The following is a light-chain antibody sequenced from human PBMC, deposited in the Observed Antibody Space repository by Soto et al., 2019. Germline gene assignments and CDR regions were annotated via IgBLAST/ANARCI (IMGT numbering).Light chain of an antibody. CDR2: AAS. CDR3: QQCYSTPCT. V-gene: IGKV1-39*01. J-gene: IGKJ1*01. Sequence: KSASALSASVGDRVTITCRASQSISSYLNWYQQKPGKAPKLLIYAASSLQSGVPSRFSGSGSGTDFTLTISRLQPEDVATYYCQQCYSTPCTFGEGTKVDNK. CDR1: QSISSY.